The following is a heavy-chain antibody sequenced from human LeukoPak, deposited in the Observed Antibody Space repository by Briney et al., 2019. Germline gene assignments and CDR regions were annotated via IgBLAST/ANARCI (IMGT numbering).Heavy chain of an antibody. V-gene: IGHV5-51*04. J-gene: IGHJ4*02. CDR2: FYPVDSAT. CDR1: GSRLATI. D-gene: IGHD3-22*01. CDR3: ARHYHDYYSNLDY. Sequence: GGSLETPCKASGSRLATIWLAWFGRMQGKGLEWMAIFYPVDSATRSRPSCQGHVTISADKPISTAHLQWSSLKASDTVMYYCARHYHDYYSNLDYWGQGTRLTVPS.